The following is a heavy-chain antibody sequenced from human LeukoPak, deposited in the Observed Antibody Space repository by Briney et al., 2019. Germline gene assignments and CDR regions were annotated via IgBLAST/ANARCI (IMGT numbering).Heavy chain of an antibody. J-gene: IGHJ6*03. D-gene: IGHD4-17*01. CDR3: AKNGDYRSYYYYYYMDV. CDR2: IWYDGSNK. V-gene: IGHV3-33*06. Sequence: GGSLRLSCAASGFTFSSYGMHWVRQAPGKGLEWVAVIWYDGSNKYYADSVKGRFTISRDNSKKTLYLQMNSLRAEDTAVYYCAKNGDYRSYYYYYYMDVWGKGTTVTVSS. CDR1: GFTFSSYG.